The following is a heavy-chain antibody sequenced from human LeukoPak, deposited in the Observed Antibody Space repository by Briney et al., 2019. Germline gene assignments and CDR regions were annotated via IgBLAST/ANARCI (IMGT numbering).Heavy chain of an antibody. Sequence: ASVKVSCKASGYTFTSYDINWVRQATGQGLGWMGWINPNSGGTNYAQKFQGRVTMTRDTSISTAYMELSRLRSDDTAVYCCTTVTPDYWGQGTLVTVSS. D-gene: IGHD1-14*01. CDR3: TTVTPDY. CDR1: GYTFTSYD. CDR2: INPNSGGT. J-gene: IGHJ4*02. V-gene: IGHV1-2*02.